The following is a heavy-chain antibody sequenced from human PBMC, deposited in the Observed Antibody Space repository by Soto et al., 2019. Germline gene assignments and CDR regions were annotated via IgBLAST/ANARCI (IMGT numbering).Heavy chain of an antibody. CDR3: ARPTDYHYGMQV. CDR1: GYNFHTYW. V-gene: IGHV5-51*01. CDR2: IYPHDSDT. J-gene: IGHJ6*02. Sequence: LKISCKGSGYNFHTYWIAWVRQMPGKGLEWMGFIYPHDSDTRYSPSFRGQVTISADKSINTAYLQWTSLKASDTAIYFCARPTDYHYGMQVWGQGTTVTSP. D-gene: IGHD4-17*01.